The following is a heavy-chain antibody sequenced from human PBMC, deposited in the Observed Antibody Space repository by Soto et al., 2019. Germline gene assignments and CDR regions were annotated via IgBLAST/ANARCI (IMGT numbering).Heavy chain of an antibody. V-gene: IGHV3-48*01. CDR2: ISSSGSTI. CDR3: ARVHQDIVVVIAATSDAFDI. Sequence: GGSLRLSCAASGFTFSRYSMNWVRQAPGKGLEWVSYISSSGSTIYYADSVKGRFTISRDNGKDSLYLQMNSLRAEDTAVYFCARVHQDIVVVIAATSDAFDIWGQGTMVTVSS. D-gene: IGHD2-15*01. CDR1: GFTFSRYS. J-gene: IGHJ3*02.